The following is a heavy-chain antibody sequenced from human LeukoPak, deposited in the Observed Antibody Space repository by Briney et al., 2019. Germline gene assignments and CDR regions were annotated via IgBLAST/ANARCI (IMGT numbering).Heavy chain of an antibody. CDR3: AREDGSSWYYFDY. Sequence: GGSLRLSCAASGFTVSSNYMSWVRQAPGKGLEWVSVIYSGGSTYYADSVKGRFTIPRDNSKNTLYLQMNSLRAEDTAVYYCAREDGSSWYYFDYWGQGTLVTVSS. J-gene: IGHJ4*02. V-gene: IGHV3-66*01. CDR1: GFTVSSNY. D-gene: IGHD6-13*01. CDR2: IYSGGST.